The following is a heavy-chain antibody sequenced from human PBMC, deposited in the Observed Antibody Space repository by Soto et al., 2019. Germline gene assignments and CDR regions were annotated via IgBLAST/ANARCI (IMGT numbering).Heavy chain of an antibody. J-gene: IGHJ5*02. D-gene: IGHD6-13*01. V-gene: IGHV3-23*01. CDR1: GFTFSSYA. CDR3: AKDGLGVQLLVTWFDP. Sequence: PGGSLRLSSAASGFTFSSYAMSWVRQAPGKGLEWVSAISGSGGSTYDADSVKGRFTISRDNSKNTLYLQMNSLRDEDTAIYYCAKDGLGVQLLVTWFDPWGQGILGTVAS. CDR2: ISGSGGST.